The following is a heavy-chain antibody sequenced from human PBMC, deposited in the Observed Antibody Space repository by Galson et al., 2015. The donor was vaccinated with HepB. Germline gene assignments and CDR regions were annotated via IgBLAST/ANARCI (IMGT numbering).Heavy chain of an antibody. J-gene: IGHJ6*02. CDR2: ISSSSSTI. CDR1: GFTFNNDS. CDR3: ARAKLWVRSGRPYYYYCMDV. D-gene: IGHD3-10*01. Sequence: SLRLSCAASGFTFNNDSMNWVRQAPGKGLEWVSYISSSSSTIYYADSVKGRFTISRDNAKNSLYLQMNSQRAEDTAVYYCARAKLWVRSGRPYYYYCMDVWGQGTTVTVSS. V-gene: IGHV3-48*04.